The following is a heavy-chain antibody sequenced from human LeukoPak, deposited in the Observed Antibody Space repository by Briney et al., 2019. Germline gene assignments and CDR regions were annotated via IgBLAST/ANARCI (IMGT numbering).Heavy chain of an antibody. CDR1: GFTVSSNY. V-gene: IGHV3-53*01. J-gene: IGHJ4*02. CDR2: IYSGGST. CDR3: ARYYCGGDCYYDL. D-gene: IGHD2-21*02. Sequence: GGSLRLSCAASGFTVSSNYMSWVRQAPGKGLEWVSVIYSGGSTYYADSVKGRFTISRDNSKNTLYLQMNSLRAEDTAVYYCARYYCGGDCYYDLWGQGTLVTVSS.